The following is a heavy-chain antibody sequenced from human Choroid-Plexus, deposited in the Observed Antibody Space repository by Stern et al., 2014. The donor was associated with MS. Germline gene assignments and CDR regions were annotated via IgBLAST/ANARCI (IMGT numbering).Heavy chain of an antibody. CDR3: ARQDDFWVDY. CDR1: GFTFSDYF. V-gene: IGHV3-11*01. CDR2: ISTNGRSI. D-gene: IGHD3-3*01. Sequence: VQLVESGGALVKPGGSLVISCAASGFTFSDYFMTWIRQSPGTGLEWVSHISTNGRSIYYADSVKGRFTISWDNHKNSLYLQMNGLRADDTAVYYCARQDDFWVDYWGQGTLVTVSS. J-gene: IGHJ4*02.